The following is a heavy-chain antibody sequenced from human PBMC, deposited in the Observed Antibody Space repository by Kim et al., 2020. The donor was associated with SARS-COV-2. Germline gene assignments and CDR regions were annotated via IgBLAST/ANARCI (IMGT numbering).Heavy chain of an antibody. Sequence: SVKVSCKASGGTFSSYAISWVRQAPGQGLEWMGGIIPIFGTANYAQKFQGRVTITADESTSTAYMELSSLRSEDTAVYYCASQLLMELQYKSFLSETYYYYGMDVWGQGTTVTVSS. CDR3: ASQLLMELQYKSFLSETYYYYGMDV. J-gene: IGHJ6*02. V-gene: IGHV1-69*13. D-gene: IGHD1-7*01. CDR2: IIPIFGTA. CDR1: GGTFSSYA.